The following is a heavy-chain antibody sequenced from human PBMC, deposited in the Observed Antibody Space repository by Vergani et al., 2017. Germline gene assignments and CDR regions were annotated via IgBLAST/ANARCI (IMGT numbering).Heavy chain of an antibody. D-gene: IGHD1-14*01. Sequence: EVQLLESGGGLVQPGGSLRVSCAASGFTFSSDAMSWVRQAPGKGLEWVSAMTRGSTTYYADYVKGRFTIARDNSKNTVFLQMNSLRAEDTAVYYCAKEGRSGITPFVADWGQGTLVTVSS. CDR3: AKEGRSGITPFVAD. CDR1: GFTFSSDA. V-gene: IGHV3-23*01. CDR2: MTRGSTT. J-gene: IGHJ4*02.